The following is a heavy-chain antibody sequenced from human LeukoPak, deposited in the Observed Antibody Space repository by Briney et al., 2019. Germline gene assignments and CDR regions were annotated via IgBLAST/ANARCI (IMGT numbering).Heavy chain of an antibody. D-gene: IGHD3-22*01. J-gene: IGHJ3*02. CDR2: IHPSGRT. V-gene: IGHV4-59*11. CDR1: GASISYHY. CDR3: ARDTYYSSSGDWYDVFDS. Sequence: PSETLSLTCTVSGASISYHYWSWIRQPPGKGLEWIGYIHPSGRTNSDSSLKSRVTMLVDTSNNQVSLKMTSATAADTAVYYCARDTYYSSSGDWYDVFDSWGQGTMVTVSS.